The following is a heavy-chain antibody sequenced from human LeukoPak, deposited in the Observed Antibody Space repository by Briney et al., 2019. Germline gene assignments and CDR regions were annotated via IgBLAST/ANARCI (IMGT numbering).Heavy chain of an antibody. D-gene: IGHD3-3*01. J-gene: IGHJ2*01. CDR3: ARAEWSNWYFDL. V-gene: IGHV3-9*01. CDR1: GFTFDDYA. Sequence: PGGSLRLSCAASGFTFDDYAMHWVRQAPGKGLEWVSGISWNSGSIGYADSVKGRFTISRDNAKNSLYLQMNSLRAEDTAVYYCARAEWSNWYFDLWGRGTLVTVSS. CDR2: ISWNSGSI.